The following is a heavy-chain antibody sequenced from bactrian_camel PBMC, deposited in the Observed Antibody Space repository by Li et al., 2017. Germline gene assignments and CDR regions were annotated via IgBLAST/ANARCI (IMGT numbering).Heavy chain of an antibody. Sequence: DVQLVESGGGSVQAGGSLTLSCVASGSTHSRSYMAWFRQPPGKEREGVAVIESDRSTVYADSVKGRFTISRDNAKNTLYLQMNSLKPDDTAMYYCAAASGGGDCVSQRFTERIYTYWGQGTQVTVS. CDR1: GSTHSRSY. D-gene: IGHD4*01. CDR3: AAASGGGDCVSQRFTERIYTY. V-gene: IGHV3S10*01. CDR2: IESDRST. J-gene: IGHJ4*01.